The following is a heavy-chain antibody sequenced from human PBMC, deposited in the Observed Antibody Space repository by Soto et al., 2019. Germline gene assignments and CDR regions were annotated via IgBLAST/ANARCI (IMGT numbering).Heavy chain of an antibody. CDR3: ARAVVAGMRYYYYYMDV. D-gene: IGHD6-19*01. CDR1: GGSFSGYY. CDR2: INHSGST. V-gene: IGHV4-34*01. Sequence: SETLSLTCAVYGGSFSGYYWSWIRQPPGKGLEWIGEINHSGSTNYNPSLKSRVTISVDTSKNQFSLKLSSVTAADTAVYYCARAVVAGMRYYYYYMDVWGKGTTVTVSS. J-gene: IGHJ6*03.